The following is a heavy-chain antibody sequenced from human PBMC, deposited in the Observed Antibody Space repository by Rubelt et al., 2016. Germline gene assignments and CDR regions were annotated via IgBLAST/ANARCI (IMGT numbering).Heavy chain of an antibody. CDR1: TFSSYW. J-gene: IGHJ4*02. V-gene: IGHV3-30*19. CDR2: ISHDGSSK. D-gene: IGHD3-16*01. Sequence: TFSSYWMHWVRQAPGKGLEWVADISHDGSSKYYADSVKGRFTISRDNSKNTLYLQMNSLTVDDPAVYYCARDGVDYWGQGTLVTVSS. CDR3: ARDGVDY.